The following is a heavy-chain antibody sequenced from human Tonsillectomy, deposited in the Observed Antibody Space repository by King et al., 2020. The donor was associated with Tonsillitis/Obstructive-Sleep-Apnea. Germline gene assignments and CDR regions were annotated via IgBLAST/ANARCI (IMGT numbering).Heavy chain of an antibody. J-gene: IGHJ6*03. Sequence: VTLQESGPALVKPPQTLTLTCSFSGFSLSTSGMCVRWIRQPPGKALEWLARIDWDDDKYYSTSLKTRITISKDNSRNQVVLTMTNMDPVDTASYFCALMRNYDLLTGYFKPDYSYYYMDVWGKGPTVTVSS. D-gene: IGHD3-9*01. CDR3: ALMRNYDLLTGYFKPDYSYYYMDV. V-gene: IGHV2-70*11. CDR2: IDWDDDK. CDR1: GFSLSTSGMC.